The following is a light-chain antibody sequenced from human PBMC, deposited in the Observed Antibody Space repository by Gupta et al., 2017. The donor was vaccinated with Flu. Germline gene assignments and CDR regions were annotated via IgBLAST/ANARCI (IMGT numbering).Light chain of an antibody. CDR1: QSISSW. CDR2: KAS. V-gene: IGKV1-5*03. Sequence: IQLTQSPSTLSASVGDRVTITCRASQSISSWLAWYQQKTGRAPKLLIYKASNLESGVPSRFSGSGCGTEVTLTISSLHHDDFATYYCQQENRGLGQGTKVEIK. J-gene: IGKJ1*01. CDR3: QQENRG.